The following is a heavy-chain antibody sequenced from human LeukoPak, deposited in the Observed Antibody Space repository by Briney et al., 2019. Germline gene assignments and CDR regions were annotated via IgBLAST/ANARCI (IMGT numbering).Heavy chain of an antibody. Sequence: GGSLRLSCAASGFTFSSYAMSWVRQAPGKGLEWVSAISGSGGSTYYADSVKGRFTTSRDNSKNTLYLQMNSLRAEDTAVYYCAKARCSSTSCYVDPSYYFDYWGQGTLVTVSS. V-gene: IGHV3-23*01. CDR3: AKARCSSTSCYVDPSYYFDY. CDR1: GFTFSSYA. J-gene: IGHJ4*02. D-gene: IGHD2-2*01. CDR2: ISGSGGST.